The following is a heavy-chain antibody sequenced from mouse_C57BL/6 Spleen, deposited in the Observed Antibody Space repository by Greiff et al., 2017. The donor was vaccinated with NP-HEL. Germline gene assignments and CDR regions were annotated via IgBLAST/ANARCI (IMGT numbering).Heavy chain of an antibody. J-gene: IGHJ3*01. Sequence: EVQGVESGGGLVKPGGSLKLSCAASGFTFSSYAMSWVRQTPEKRLEWVATISDGGSYTYYPDNVKGRFTISRDNAKNNLYLQMSHLKSEDTAMYYCARVGDGDWFAYWGQGTLVTVSA. D-gene: IGHD3-1*01. CDR1: GFTFSSYA. V-gene: IGHV5-4*01. CDR2: ISDGGSYT. CDR3: ARVGDGDWFAY.